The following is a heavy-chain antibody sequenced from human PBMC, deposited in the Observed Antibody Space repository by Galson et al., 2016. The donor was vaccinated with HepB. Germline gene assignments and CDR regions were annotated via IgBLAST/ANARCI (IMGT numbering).Heavy chain of an antibody. CDR2: ISGYNGNT. CDR3: ARAPTTTYNFYLGRDVYDPFDL. J-gene: IGHJ3*01. V-gene: IGHV1-18*01. CDR1: GYTFASYG. D-gene: IGHD3-3*01. Sequence: SVKVSCKASGYTFASYGISWVRQAPGQGLEWMGWISGYNGNTEYAKKFQGRVTMTTDTSTSTVYMELNSLRDDDTAVYYCARAPTTTYNFYLGRDVYDPFDLWGQGTMVIVSS.